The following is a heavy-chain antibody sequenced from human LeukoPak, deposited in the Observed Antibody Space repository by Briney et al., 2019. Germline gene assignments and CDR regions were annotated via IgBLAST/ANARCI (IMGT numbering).Heavy chain of an antibody. CDR2: ISGIGANT. CDR3: AKRLLGYADSSPIDY. D-gene: IGHD4-17*01. Sequence: GASVKVSCKASGYTFSSYAMSWVRQAPGKGLEWVSGISGIGANTYYADSVRGRFTISRDNSKNTLYLQMNSLRAEDTAVYYCAKRLLGYADSSPIDYWGQGTLVTVSS. J-gene: IGHJ4*02. CDR1: GYTFSSYA. V-gene: IGHV3-23*01.